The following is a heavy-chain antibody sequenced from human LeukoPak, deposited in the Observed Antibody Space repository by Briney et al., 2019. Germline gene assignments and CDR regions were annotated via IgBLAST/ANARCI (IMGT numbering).Heavy chain of an antibody. V-gene: IGHV1-8*01. CDR2: MNPNSGNT. Sequence: ASVIVSFKAPVYTFTSYDINWVRQATGQGLEWMGWMNPNSGNTGYAQKFQGRVTMTRNTSISTAYMELSSLRSEDTAVYYCAGGSLDYYMDVWGKGTTVTVSS. CDR1: VYTFTSYD. CDR3: AGGSLDYYMDV. J-gene: IGHJ6*03.